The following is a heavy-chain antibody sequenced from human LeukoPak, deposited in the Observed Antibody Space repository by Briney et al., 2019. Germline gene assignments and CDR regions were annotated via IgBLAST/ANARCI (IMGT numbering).Heavy chain of an antibody. CDR1: GGSISSYY. V-gene: IGHV4-4*07. CDR3: ARDSDSSGWSH. Sequence: SETLPLTCTVSGGSISSYYWSWIRQPAGKGLEWIGRIYASGSTNYNPSLKSRVTMSVDTSKNQFSLKLSSVTAADTAVYYCARDSDSSGWSHWGQGTLVTVSS. D-gene: IGHD6-19*01. J-gene: IGHJ4*02. CDR2: IYASGST.